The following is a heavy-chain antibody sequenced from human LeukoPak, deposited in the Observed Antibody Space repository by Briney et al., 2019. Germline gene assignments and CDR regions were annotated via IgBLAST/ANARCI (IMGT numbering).Heavy chain of an antibody. D-gene: IGHD4-11*01. Sequence: GGSLRLSCSASGFSFSSYAMHWVRQAPGKGLEYVSAISNNGGDTYYADSVKGRFTISRDNSKNTLYLQMSSLRTEDTALYYCVKGPTTVTLLDYWGQGTLVTVPS. CDR2: ISNNGGDT. J-gene: IGHJ4*02. CDR3: VKGPTTVTLLDY. V-gene: IGHV3-64D*06. CDR1: GFSFSSYA.